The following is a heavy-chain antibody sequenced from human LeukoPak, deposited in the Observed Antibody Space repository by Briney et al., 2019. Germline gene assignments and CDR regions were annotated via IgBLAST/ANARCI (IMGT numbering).Heavy chain of an antibody. CDR1: RFMFRNYG. J-gene: IGHJ4*02. CDR2: IWYDGSEK. D-gene: IGHD1-1*01. CDR3: ATYNSGTIDH. Sequence: PGGSLILSCAASRFMFRNYGMHWVRQAPGKGLEWVAVIWYDGSEKYYADSVKGRFTVSRDNSKNMLYLQMDSLRAEDTAIYYCATYNSGTIDHWGQGTLVTVSS. V-gene: IGHV3-33*03.